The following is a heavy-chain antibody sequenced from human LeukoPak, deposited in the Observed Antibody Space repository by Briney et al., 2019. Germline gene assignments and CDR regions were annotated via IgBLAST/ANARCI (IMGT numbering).Heavy chain of an antibody. J-gene: IGHJ4*02. CDR2: INWNGGST. V-gene: IGHV3-20*04. CDR1: GFTFSSYS. D-gene: IGHD1-1*01. CDR3: ARDTITNWASDY. Sequence: PGGSLRLSCAASGFTFSSYSMNWVRQAPGKGLEWVSGINWNGGSTGYAESVKGRFTISRDSANNYLYLQMTSLRAEDTALYYCARDTITNWASDYWGQGILVTISS.